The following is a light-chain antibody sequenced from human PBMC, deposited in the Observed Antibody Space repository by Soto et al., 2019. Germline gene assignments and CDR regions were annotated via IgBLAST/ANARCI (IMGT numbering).Light chain of an antibody. Sequence: EIVMTQSPATLSVSPGERAPLSCRASPSVSSNLAWYQQKPGQAPRLLIYGASTRATGIPARFSGSGSGTEFTLTISSLQSEDFAVYYCQQYNNWPPWTFGQGTKVDIK. CDR2: GAS. CDR3: QQYNNWPPWT. V-gene: IGKV3-15*01. CDR1: PSVSSN. J-gene: IGKJ1*01.